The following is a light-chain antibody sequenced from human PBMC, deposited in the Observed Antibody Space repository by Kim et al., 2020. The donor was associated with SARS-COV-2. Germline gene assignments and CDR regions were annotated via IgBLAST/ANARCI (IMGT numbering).Light chain of an antibody. CDR3: AAWDDSLKGIM. V-gene: IGLV1-44*01. J-gene: IGLJ3*02. CDR2: SNS. Sequence: GQTVTISYSGSTSKIGRHLVNWYQQVPGTAPKLLIHSNSQRPSGVPDRFSGSKSGTSASLAISGLHSEDAAGYYCAAWDDSLKGIMFGGGTQLTVL. CDR1: TSKIGRHL.